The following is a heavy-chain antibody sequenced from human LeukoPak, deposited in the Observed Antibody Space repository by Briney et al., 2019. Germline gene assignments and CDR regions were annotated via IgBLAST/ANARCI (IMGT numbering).Heavy chain of an antibody. CDR2: INWNGGST. V-gene: IGHV3-20*04. CDR3: ARDRGYDSSGYYYFGGAFDI. Sequence: RPGGSLRLSCAASGFTFDDYGMSWVRQAPGRGLEWVSGINWNGGSTGYADSVKGRFTISRDNAKNSLYLQMNSLRAEDTALYYCARDRGYDSSGYYYFGGAFDIWGQGTMVTVSS. J-gene: IGHJ3*02. D-gene: IGHD3-22*01. CDR1: GFTFDDYG.